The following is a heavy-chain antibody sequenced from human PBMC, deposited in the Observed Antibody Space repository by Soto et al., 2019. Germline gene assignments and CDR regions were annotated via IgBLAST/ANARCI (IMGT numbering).Heavy chain of an antibody. CDR2: INHIGST. CDR1: GGSLSGYY. Sequence: SETLSLTCAVYGGSLSGYYWSWIRQPPGKGLDWFGEINHIGSTNYSPSLKSRVTILVDTSKNQFSLQLSSVTAADTAMYYCARGDFAWEPSTDYWGQGTLVTVSS. J-gene: IGHJ4*02. CDR3: ARGDFAWEPSTDY. D-gene: IGHD3-3*01. V-gene: IGHV4-34*01.